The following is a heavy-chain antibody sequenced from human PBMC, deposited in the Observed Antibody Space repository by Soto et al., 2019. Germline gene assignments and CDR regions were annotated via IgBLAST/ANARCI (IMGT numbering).Heavy chain of an antibody. D-gene: IGHD6-6*01. CDR3: AKVKVAREYSSPLRY. CDR2: ISYDGSNK. Sequence: QVQLVESGGGVVQPGRSLRLSCAASGFTFSSYGMHWVRKAPGKGLEWVAVISYDGSNKYYADSVKGRFTISRDNSKNTLYLQMNSLRAGDTAVYYCAKVKVAREYSSPLRYWGQGTLVTVSS. V-gene: IGHV3-30*18. J-gene: IGHJ4*02. CDR1: GFTFSSYG.